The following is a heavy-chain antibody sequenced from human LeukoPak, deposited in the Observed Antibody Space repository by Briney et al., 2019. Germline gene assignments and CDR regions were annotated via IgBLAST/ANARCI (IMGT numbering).Heavy chain of an antibody. V-gene: IGHV4-59*01. D-gene: IGHD5-18*01. CDR2: IYYSGST. CDR3: ARYGPTASGYSYGHYYYYYYMDV. Sequence: SETLSLTCTVSGGSISSYYWSWIRQPPGKGLEWIGYIYYSGSTNYNPSLKSRVTISVDTSKNQFSLKLSSVTAADTAVYYCARYGPTASGYSYGHYYYYYYMDVWGKGTTVTISS. J-gene: IGHJ6*03. CDR1: GGSISSYY.